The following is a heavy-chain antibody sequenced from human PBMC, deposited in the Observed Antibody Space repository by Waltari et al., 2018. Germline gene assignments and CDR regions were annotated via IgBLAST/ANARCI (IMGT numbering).Heavy chain of an antibody. V-gene: IGHV4-34*01. J-gene: IGHJ6*02. Sequence: QVQLQQWGAGLLKPSETLSLTCAVYGGSFSGYYWSWIRQPPGKGLEGIGEINHSGSTNYSPYLKSRVTISVGTSKNQVSLKLSSVTAADTAVYYCARGPPGGYGGTLYYYYGMDVWGQGTTVTVSS. CDR2: INHSGST. CDR3: ARGPPGGYGGTLYYYYGMDV. CDR1: GGSFSGYY. D-gene: IGHD2-15*01.